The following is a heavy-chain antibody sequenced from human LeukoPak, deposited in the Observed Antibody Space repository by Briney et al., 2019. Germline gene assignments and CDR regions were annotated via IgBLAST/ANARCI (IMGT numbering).Heavy chain of an antibody. D-gene: IGHD1-26*01. CDR3: ATSGASSY. J-gene: IGHJ4*02. CDR2: IKQDGSEK. CDR1: GFTFSSYA. V-gene: IGHV3-7*01. Sequence: GGSLRLSCAASGFTFSSYAMSWVRQAPGKGLEWVANIKQDGSEKYYVGSVKGRFTISRDNAKNSLFLQMNSLRAEDTAVYYCATSGASSYWGQGTLVTVSS.